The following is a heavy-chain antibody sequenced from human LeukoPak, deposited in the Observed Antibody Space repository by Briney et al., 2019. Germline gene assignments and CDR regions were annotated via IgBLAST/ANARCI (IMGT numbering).Heavy chain of an antibody. CDR2: IYYSGST. Sequence: SETLSLTCTVSGGSISSGGYYWSWIRQHPGKGLEWIGYIYYSGSTYYNPSLKSRVAISVDTSKNQFSLKLSSVTAADTAVYYCARLTRYNSSPDAFDIWGQGTMVTVSS. CDR1: GGSISSGGYY. J-gene: IGHJ3*02. V-gene: IGHV4-31*03. CDR3: ARLTRYNSSPDAFDI. D-gene: IGHD6-6*01.